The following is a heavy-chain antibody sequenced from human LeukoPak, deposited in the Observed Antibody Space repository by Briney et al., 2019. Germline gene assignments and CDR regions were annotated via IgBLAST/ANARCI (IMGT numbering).Heavy chain of an antibody. V-gene: IGHV3-30*18. D-gene: IGHD4-17*01. J-gene: IGHJ4*02. CDR3: AKFRGPTVTSWGDFDY. CDR2: ISYDGTNK. CDR1: GFTLSTYA. Sequence: PGRSLRLSCAASGFTLSTYAMHWVRQAPGKGLEWVAVISYDGTNKYYADSAKGRFTISKDNSKNTLSLQMNSLRAEDTAVYFCAKFRGPTVTSWGDFDYWGQGTLVTVSS.